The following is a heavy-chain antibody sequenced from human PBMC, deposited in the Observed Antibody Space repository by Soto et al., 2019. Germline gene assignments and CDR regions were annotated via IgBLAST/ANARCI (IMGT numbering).Heavy chain of an antibody. Sequence: QVHLVQSGAEVKKPGSSVKVSCKASGGTFSTSAISWVRQAPGQGLEWVGGIMPVFPTPDYAQNFQGRVTITADESTSTAYLELTSLRADDTAVYYYARDKDRLQLGGNYYYILDVWGQGTAIAVSS. J-gene: IGHJ6*02. CDR3: ARDKDRLQLGGNYYYILDV. V-gene: IGHV1-69*12. CDR2: IMPVFPTP. CDR1: GGTFSTSA. D-gene: IGHD1-1*01.